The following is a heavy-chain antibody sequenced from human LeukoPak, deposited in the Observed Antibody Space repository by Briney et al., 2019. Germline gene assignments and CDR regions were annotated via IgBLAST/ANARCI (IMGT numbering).Heavy chain of an antibody. V-gene: IGHV3-48*04. Sequence: GGSLRLSCAASGFTFSFYSMNWVRQAPGKGLEWVSHISRSSSSSTIYYADSVKGRFTISRDNAKNSLYLQMNSLRAEDTAVYYCAKDTSNRYNWNYGDAFDIWGQGTMVTVSS. CDR2: ISRSSSSSTI. D-gene: IGHD1-7*01. CDR1: GFTFSFYS. CDR3: AKDTSNRYNWNYGDAFDI. J-gene: IGHJ3*02.